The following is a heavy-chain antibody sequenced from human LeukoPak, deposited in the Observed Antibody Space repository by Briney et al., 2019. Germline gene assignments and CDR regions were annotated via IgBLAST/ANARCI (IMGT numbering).Heavy chain of an antibody. Sequence: GGSLRLSCVASGFTFSSYAMHWVRQAPGKGLEWVAVISYDGSNKYYADSVKGRSTISRDNSKNTLYLQMNSLRAEDTAVYYCARDHAGTTGGLGFDPWGQGTLVTVSS. V-gene: IGHV3-30-3*01. D-gene: IGHD1-1*01. CDR1: GFTFSSYA. CDR3: ARDHAGTTGGLGFDP. CDR2: ISYDGSNK. J-gene: IGHJ5*02.